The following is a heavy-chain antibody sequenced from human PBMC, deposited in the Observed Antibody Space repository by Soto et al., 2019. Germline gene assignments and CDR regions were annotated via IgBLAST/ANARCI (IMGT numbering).Heavy chain of an antibody. J-gene: IGHJ3*02. CDR1: GFTFSSYG. CDR3: ARDRGYSGYGAFDI. V-gene: IGHV3-33*01. CDR2: IWYDGSNK. D-gene: IGHD5-12*01. Sequence: QVQLVESGGGVVQPGRSLRLSCAASGFTFSSYGMHWVRQAPGKGLEWVAVIWYDGSNKYYADSVKGRFTISRDNSKNTLYLQMNSLRAEDTAVYYWARDRGYSGYGAFDIWGQGTMVTVSS.